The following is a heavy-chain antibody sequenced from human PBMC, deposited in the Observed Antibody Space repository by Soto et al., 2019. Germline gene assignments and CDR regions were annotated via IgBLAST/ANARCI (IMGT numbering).Heavy chain of an antibody. CDR3: ARVIKYGEYSRWFDP. J-gene: IGHJ5*02. D-gene: IGHD4-17*01. CDR2: MNPNSGNT. Sequence: QVQLVQSGAEVKKPGASVKVSCKASGYTFTSYDINWVRQATGQGLEYLGWMNPNSGNTGYVQKFQGRVTMTRDTSISTAYMELSSLRSEDTAVYYCARVIKYGEYSRWFDPWGQGTLVTVSA. V-gene: IGHV1-8*01. CDR1: GYTFTSYD.